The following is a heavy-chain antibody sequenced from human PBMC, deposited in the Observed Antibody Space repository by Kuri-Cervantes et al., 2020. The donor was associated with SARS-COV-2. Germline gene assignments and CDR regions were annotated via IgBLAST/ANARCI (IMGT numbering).Heavy chain of an antibody. J-gene: IGHJ4*02. CDR2: IDPSDSHTNYNSDSYI. D-gene: IGHD2-2*01. Sequence: GESLKISWVVSGFTFSSYWMSWARQMPGKGLEWMGRIDPSDSHTNYNSDSYIKYSPSFQGHVTISADKSSSTAYLQWSSLKASDTAMYYCARHAPRGNFDYWGQGTLVTVFS. V-gene: IGHV5-10-1*01. CDR3: ARHAPRGNFDY. CDR1: GFTFSSYW.